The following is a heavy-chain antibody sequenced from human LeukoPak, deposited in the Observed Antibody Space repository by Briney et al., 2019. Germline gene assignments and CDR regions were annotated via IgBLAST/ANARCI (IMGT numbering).Heavy chain of an antibody. CDR1: GGSFSGYY. Sequence: SETLSLTCAVYGGSFSGYYWSWIRQPPGKGLEWIGEINHSGSTNYNPSLKSRVTISVDTSKNQFSLKLSSVTAADTAVYYCARGIRGMKDIGYYFYYIDVWGKGTTVTVSS. J-gene: IGHJ6*03. CDR3: ARGIRGMKDIGYYFYYIDV. CDR2: INHSGST. D-gene: IGHD2-15*01. V-gene: IGHV4-34*01.